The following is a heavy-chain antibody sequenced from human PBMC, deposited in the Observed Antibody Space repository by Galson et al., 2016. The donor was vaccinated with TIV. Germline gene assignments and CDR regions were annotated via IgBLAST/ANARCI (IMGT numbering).Heavy chain of an antibody. V-gene: IGHV3-15*01. D-gene: IGHD5-12*01. CDR1: GFTFSKAW. Sequence: SLRLSCAASGFTFSKAWMTWVRQAPGKGLEWVGRIKSKSDAGTTEYAAPVKVRFIISRDDSKGTLFLQMDSLRTEDTAMYYCTTERSYGYNDHWGQGTLVTVSS. J-gene: IGHJ4*02. CDR3: TTERSYGYNDH. CDR2: IKSKSDAGTT.